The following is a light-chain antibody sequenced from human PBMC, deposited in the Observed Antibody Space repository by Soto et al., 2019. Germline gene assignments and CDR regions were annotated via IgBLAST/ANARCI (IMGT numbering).Light chain of an antibody. CDR1: QGISTF. CDR2: AAS. J-gene: IGKJ2*01. V-gene: IGKV1-9*01. CDR3: QQVYTYPYT. Sequence: DIQLTQSPSFLSASVGDRVTLTCRASQGISTFLAWYHQKPGKAPRLLIYAASTLETGVPSRFSASGSGTQFTLTISSLQPEDFAAYYCQQVYTYPYTFGQGTKLEIK.